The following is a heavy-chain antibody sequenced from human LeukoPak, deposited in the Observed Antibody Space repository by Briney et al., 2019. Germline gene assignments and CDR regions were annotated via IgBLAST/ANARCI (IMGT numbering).Heavy chain of an antibody. J-gene: IGHJ3*02. D-gene: IGHD1-1*01. CDR3: ARTGWNDAFNI. V-gene: IGHV3-23*01. CDR2: ISGSSGST. CDR1: GFTFSHYA. Sequence: TGGSLRLSCAASGFTFSHYALSWVRQAPGKGLQWVSSISGSSGSTYYADSVKGRFTISRDNSKNSLYLQMNSLRAEDTAVYYCARTGWNDAFNIWGQGTLVTVSS.